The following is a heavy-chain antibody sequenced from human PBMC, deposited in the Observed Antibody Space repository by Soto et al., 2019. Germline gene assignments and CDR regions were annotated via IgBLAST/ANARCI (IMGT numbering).Heavy chain of an antibody. J-gene: IGHJ2*01. CDR2: ISYDGSNK. V-gene: IGHV3-30*04. CDR3: SRINLNWGYGYFDL. CDR1: GFTFSSYA. Sequence: GGSLRLSCAASGFTFSSYAMHWVRQAPGKGLEWVAVISYDGSNKYYADSVKGRFTISRDNSKNTLYLQMNSLRAEDTAVYYCSRINLNWGYGYFDLWGRGTLVTVSS. D-gene: IGHD7-27*01.